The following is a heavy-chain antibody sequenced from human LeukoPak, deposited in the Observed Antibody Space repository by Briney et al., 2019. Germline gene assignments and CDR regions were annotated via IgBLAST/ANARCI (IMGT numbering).Heavy chain of an antibody. V-gene: IGHV1-2*02. CDR2: INPNSGGP. Sequence: ASVKVSCKASGYTFTVYYMHWVRQAPGQGLEWMGWINPNSGGPNYAQKFQGRVTMTRDTSISTAYMELSSLRSDDTAVYYCARGRGMTSATANFVDLWGRGTLVTVSS. J-gene: IGHJ2*01. D-gene: IGHD1-20*01. CDR3: ARGRGMTSATANFVDL. CDR1: GYTFTVYY.